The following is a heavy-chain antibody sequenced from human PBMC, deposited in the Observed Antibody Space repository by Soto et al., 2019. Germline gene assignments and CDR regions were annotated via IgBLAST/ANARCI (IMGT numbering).Heavy chain of an antibody. D-gene: IGHD3-10*01. CDR2: IKQDGSEK. CDR1: GFTFCDYY. J-gene: IGHJ4*02. CDR3: ARDPGRGYYGSGSYEFDY. Sequence: GGSLRLSCAASGFTFCDYYLSWVRQAPGKGLEWVANIKQDGSEKYYVDSVKGRFTISRDNAKNSLYLQMNSLRAEDTAVYYCARDPGRGYYGSGSYEFDYWGQGTLVTAPQ. V-gene: IGHV3-7*05.